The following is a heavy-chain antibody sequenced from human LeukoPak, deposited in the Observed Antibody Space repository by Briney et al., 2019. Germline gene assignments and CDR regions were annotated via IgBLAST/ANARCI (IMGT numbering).Heavy chain of an antibody. V-gene: IGHV3-21*01. Sequence: GGSLRLSCAASGFTFSSYSMNWVRQAPGKGLEWVSSISSSSSYIYYADSVKGRFTLSRDNAKNSLYLQMNSLRAEDTAVYYCARDLRGHSSGWYDYWGQGTLVTVSS. J-gene: IGHJ4*02. CDR2: ISSSSSYI. CDR3: ARDLRGHSSGWYDY. D-gene: IGHD6-19*01. CDR1: GFTFSSYS.